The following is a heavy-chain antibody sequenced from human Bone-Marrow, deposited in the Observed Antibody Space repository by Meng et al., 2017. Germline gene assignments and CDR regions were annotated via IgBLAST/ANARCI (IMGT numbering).Heavy chain of an antibody. CDR3: ARDSVHGGDNPFDI. J-gene: IGHJ3*02. Sequence: QVQLMQSGAEVKKPGASVKVSCKASGYTVPSYGISWVRPAPGQGLEWMGWISAYNGNTHYAQKLQGRVTMTTDTSTTTAYMELRSLRSDDTAVYYCARDSVHGGDNPFDIWGQGTMVTVSS. D-gene: IGHD2-21*02. CDR1: GYTVPSYG. CDR2: ISAYNGNT. V-gene: IGHV1-18*01.